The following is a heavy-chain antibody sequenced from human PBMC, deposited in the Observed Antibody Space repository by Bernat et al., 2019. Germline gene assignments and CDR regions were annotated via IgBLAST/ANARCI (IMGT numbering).Heavy chain of an antibody. J-gene: IGHJ3*02. CDR1: GGSFSGYY. Sequence: QVQLQQWGAGLLKPSETLSLTCAVYGGSFSGYYWSWIRQPPGKGLEWIGEINHSGSTNYNPPLKSRVTISVDTSKNQFSLKLSSVTAADTAVYYCARAPLGYCSGTSCPDAFDIWGQGTMVTVSS. CDR2: INHSGST. CDR3: ARAPLGYCSGTSCPDAFDI. V-gene: IGHV4-34*01. D-gene: IGHD2-2*01.